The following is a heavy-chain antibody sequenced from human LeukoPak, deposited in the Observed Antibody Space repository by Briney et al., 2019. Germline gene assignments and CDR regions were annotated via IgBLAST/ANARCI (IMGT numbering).Heavy chain of an antibody. V-gene: IGHV7-4-1*02. J-gene: IGHJ5*02. D-gene: IGHD3-10*01. CDR2: INTNTGNP. CDR3: ARGPLGFGELFMPLNWFDP. Sequence: VASVKVSCKASGYTFTSYAMNWVRQAPGQGLEWMGWINTNTGNPTYAQGFTGRFVFSLDTSVSTAYLQISSLKAEDTAVYYCARGPLGFGELFMPLNWFDPWGQGTLVTVSS. CDR1: GYTFTSYA.